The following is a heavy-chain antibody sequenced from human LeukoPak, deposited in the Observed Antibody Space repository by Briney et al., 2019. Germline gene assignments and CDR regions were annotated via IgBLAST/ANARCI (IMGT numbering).Heavy chain of an antibody. V-gene: IGHV3-33*01. J-gene: IGHJ6*03. D-gene: IGHD1-26*01. Sequence: GRSLRLSCAVSGFTFRSYGMHWVRQAPGKGLEWVAVIWYDGSNKYYADSVKGRFTISRDNSKNTLYLQMNSLRAEDTAVYYCARVQGATGRYYYYYYYMDVWGKGTTATVSS. CDR1: GFTFRSYG. CDR2: IWYDGSNK. CDR3: ARVQGATGRYYYYYYYMDV.